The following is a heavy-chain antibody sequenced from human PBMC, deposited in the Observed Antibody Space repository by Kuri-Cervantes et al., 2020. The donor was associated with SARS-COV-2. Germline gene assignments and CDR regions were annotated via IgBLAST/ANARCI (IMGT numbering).Heavy chain of an antibody. CDR2: IIPIFGTA. V-gene: IGHV1-69*13. D-gene: IGHD5-24*01. CDR3: ARDRGDGYNHFDY. CDR1: GGTFSSYA. Sequence: SVKVSCKASGGTFSSYAISWVRQAPGQGLEWMGGIIPIFGTANYAQKFQGRVTITADESTSTAYMELRSLRSEDTAVYYCARDRGDGYNHFDYWGQGTLVTVSS. J-gene: IGHJ4*02.